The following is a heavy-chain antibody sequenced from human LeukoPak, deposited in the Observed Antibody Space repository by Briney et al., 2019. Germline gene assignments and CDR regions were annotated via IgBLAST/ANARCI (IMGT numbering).Heavy chain of an antibody. Sequence: GGSLRLSCAASGFTFSTYGMHWVRQAPGKGLEWVAVISYDGSDKYYADSVKGRFTISRDNSKNTLYLQVDSLRVDDTAVYYCAKDSPPTSEWLPDYWGQGTLVTISS. J-gene: IGHJ4*02. CDR3: AKDSPPTSEWLPDY. V-gene: IGHV3-30*18. D-gene: IGHD5-12*01. CDR2: ISYDGSDK. CDR1: GFTFSTYG.